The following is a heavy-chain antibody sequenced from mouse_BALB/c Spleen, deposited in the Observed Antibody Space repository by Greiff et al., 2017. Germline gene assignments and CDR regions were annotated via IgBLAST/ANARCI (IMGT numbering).Heavy chain of an antibody. Sequence: EVKVVESGGGLVKPGGSLKLSCAASGFTFSSYAMSWVRQTPEKRLEWVATISSGGSYTYYPDSVKGRFTISRDNAKNTLYLQMSSLRSEDTAMYYCARRYDYDAYWYFDVWGAGTTVTVSS. CDR3: ARRYDYDAYWYFDV. CDR1: GFTFSSYA. D-gene: IGHD2-4*01. V-gene: IGHV5-9-3*01. CDR2: ISSGGSYT. J-gene: IGHJ1*01.